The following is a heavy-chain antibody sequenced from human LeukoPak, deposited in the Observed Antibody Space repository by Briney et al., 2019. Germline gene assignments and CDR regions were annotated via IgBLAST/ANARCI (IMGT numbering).Heavy chain of an antibody. CDR1: GGSISSSNYY. J-gene: IGHJ4*02. CDR2: IYYSGST. CDR3: ASSWRAAMVNY. D-gene: IGHD5-18*01. V-gene: IGHV4-39*01. Sequence: SETLSLTCTVSGGSISSSNYYWGWIRQPPGKGLEWIGSIYYSGSTYYNPSLKSRVTISVDTSKNQFSLKLSSVTAADTAVYYCASSWRAAMVNYWGQGTLVTVSS.